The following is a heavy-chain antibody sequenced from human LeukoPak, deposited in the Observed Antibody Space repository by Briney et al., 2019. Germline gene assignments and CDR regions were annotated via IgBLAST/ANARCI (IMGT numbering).Heavy chain of an antibody. CDR2: IGPSGSNI. V-gene: IGHV3-48*01. D-gene: IGHD3-3*01. J-gene: IGHJ4*02. CDR1: GFTFGIYA. Sequence: WGSLRLSCAASGFTFGIYAMNWVRQAPGKGLEWVSYIGPSGSNIYYADSVKGRFTISRDNAKDSLYLQMNSLRAEDTAVYYCARDWSGSFDYWGQGTLVTVSS. CDR3: ARDWSGSFDY.